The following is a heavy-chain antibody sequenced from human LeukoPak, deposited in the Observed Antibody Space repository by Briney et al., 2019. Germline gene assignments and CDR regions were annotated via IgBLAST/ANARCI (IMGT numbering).Heavy chain of an antibody. CDR3: ARVRDLEWLKRGSGDY. Sequence: GGSLRLSCAASGFTFSSYAMHWVRQAPGKGLEWVAVISYDGSNKYYADSVKGRFTISRDNSKNTLYLRMNSLRAEDTAVYYCARVRDLEWLKRGSGDYWGQGTLVTVSS. V-gene: IGHV3-30-3*01. J-gene: IGHJ4*02. CDR1: GFTFSSYA. CDR2: ISYDGSNK. D-gene: IGHD3-3*01.